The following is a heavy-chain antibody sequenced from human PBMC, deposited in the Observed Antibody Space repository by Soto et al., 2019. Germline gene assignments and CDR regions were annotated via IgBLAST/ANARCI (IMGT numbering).Heavy chain of an antibody. CDR1: GFTFSSYW. CDR2: INSDGSST. D-gene: IGHD2-15*01. CDR3: VRTSLVVAAATREDY. J-gene: IGHJ4*02. V-gene: IGHV3-74*01. Sequence: EVQLVESGGGLVQPGGSLRLSCAASGFTFSSYWMNWVRQAPGKGLVWVSRINSDGSSTSYADSVKGRFTISRDNAKNTRYLQMNRLRAEDTAVYYCVRTSLVVAAATREDYWGQGTLVTVSS.